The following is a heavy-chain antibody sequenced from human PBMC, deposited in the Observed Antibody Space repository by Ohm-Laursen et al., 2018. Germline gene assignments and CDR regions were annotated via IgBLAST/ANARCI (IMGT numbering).Heavy chain of an antibody. V-gene: IGHV3-23*01. CDR2: ISNNGAST. CDR3: VKGRLAGAFDY. Sequence: SLRLSCAASGFTFSSDTMSWVRQVPGKGLEWVSSISNNGASTYYADSVKGRFTISRDNSKNTLYLQMNSLRAEDTAIYYCVKGRLAGAFDYWGQGTLVTVSS. J-gene: IGHJ4*02. D-gene: IGHD2-15*01. CDR1: GFTFSSDT.